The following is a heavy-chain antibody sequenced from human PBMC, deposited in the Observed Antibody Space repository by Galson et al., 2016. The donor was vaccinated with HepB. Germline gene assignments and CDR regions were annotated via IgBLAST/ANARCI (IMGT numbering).Heavy chain of an antibody. J-gene: IGHJ4*02. Sequence: SCKASGYSFTTYSIHWLRQAPGQRLEWMAWINSGNGNTKFSQKFQSRVIITRDTSASTVYMELSSLRSEDTAVYFCARGRLLWFGESRGRSEDHFDYWGQGTLVTVSS. CDR2: INSGNGNT. CDR3: ARGRLLWFGESRGRSEDHFDY. D-gene: IGHD3-10*01. V-gene: IGHV1-3*01. CDR1: GYSFTTYS.